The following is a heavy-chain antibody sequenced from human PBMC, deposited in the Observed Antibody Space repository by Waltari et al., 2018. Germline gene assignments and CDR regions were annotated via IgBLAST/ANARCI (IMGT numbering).Heavy chain of an antibody. CDR3: ARGGLYGQQLLESAFEI. J-gene: IGHJ3*02. D-gene: IGHD6-13*01. CDR2: IIPMFGTA. Sequence: QVQLVQSGADLKKPGSSVKVSCKVSGGSFSTHAITWVRQAPGQGLEWMGGIIPMFGTANYAQKIQDRVTINTDESMTTAYMHLSSLTSDDTAVYYCARGGLYGQQLLESAFEIWGQGTKVTVSS. CDR1: GGSFSTHA. V-gene: IGHV1-69*05.